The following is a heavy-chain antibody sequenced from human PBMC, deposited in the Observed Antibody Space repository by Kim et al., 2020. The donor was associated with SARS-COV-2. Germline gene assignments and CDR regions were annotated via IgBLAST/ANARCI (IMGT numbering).Heavy chain of an antibody. CDR1: GFTFSSYG. Sequence: GGSLRLSCAVSGFTFSSYGMHWVRQAPGKGLEWVAVISYDGSNTYYADSVKGRFTISRDNSKNTLYLQMNSLRAEDTAVYYCARDPPVSGRFDYWGQGTLVTVSS. CDR2: ISYDGSNT. J-gene: IGHJ4*02. D-gene: IGHD1-26*01. V-gene: IGHV3-30*03. CDR3: ARDPPVSGRFDY.